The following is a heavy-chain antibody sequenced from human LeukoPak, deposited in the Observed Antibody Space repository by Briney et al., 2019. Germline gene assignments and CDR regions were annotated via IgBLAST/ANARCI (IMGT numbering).Heavy chain of an antibody. Sequence: GGSLRLSCAASGFTFSSYAMSWVRQAPGKGLEWVSAISGGGGSTYYADSVKGRFTISRDNSKNTLYLQMNSLRAEDTAVYYCAKHGSGSHDAFDIWGQGTMVTVPS. V-gene: IGHV3-23*01. D-gene: IGHD3-10*01. CDR1: GFTFSSYA. J-gene: IGHJ3*02. CDR2: ISGGGGST. CDR3: AKHGSGSHDAFDI.